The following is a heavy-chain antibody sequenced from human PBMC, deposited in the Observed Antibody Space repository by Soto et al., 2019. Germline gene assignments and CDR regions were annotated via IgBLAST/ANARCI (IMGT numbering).Heavy chain of an antibody. J-gene: IGHJ4*01. CDR3: ARGGYNWNFFTFVS. V-gene: IGHV4-59*01. D-gene: IGHD1-7*01. CDR2: VSSIGGT. Sequence: PSETLSLTCTVSGDSFSSYYWTWIRQPPGKGLEWIGYVSSIGGTTYNPSLESRVSISLDTSKTQFFVTLSSVTAADTAVYYCARGGYNWNFFTFVSSGPRLPVTVSS. CDR1: GDSFSSYY.